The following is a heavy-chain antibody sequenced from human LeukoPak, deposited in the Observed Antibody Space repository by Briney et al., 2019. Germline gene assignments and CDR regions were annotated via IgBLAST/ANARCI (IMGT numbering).Heavy chain of an antibody. J-gene: IGHJ4*02. D-gene: IGHD6-13*01. Sequence: SGGSLRLSCAASGFTFSSYEMHWVRQAPGKGLEWVSYITSSGSTMHYADSAKGRFTISRDNAKNSLYLQMSSLRAEDTAVYYCATLRPRQQLVVDHWGQGTLVTVSS. CDR3: ATLRPRQQLVVDH. V-gene: IGHV3-48*03. CDR1: GFTFSSYE. CDR2: ITSSGSTM.